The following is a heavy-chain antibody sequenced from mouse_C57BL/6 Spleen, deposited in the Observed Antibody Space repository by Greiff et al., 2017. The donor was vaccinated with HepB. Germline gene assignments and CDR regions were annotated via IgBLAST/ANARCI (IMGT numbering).Heavy chain of an antibody. CDR1: GFSLTSYG. Sequence: QVQLKESGPGLVQPSQSLSITCTVSGFSLTSYGVHWVRQSPGKGLEWLGVIWRGGSTDYNAAFMSRLSITKDNSKSQVFFKMNSLQADDTAIYYWSKNEYEGYAMDYWGQGTSVTVSS. J-gene: IGHJ4*01. CDR2: IWRGGST. V-gene: IGHV2-5*01. D-gene: IGHD2-4*01. CDR3: SKNEYEGYAMDY.